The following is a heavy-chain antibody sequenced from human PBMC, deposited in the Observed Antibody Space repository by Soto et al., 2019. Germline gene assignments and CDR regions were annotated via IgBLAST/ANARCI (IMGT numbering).Heavy chain of an antibody. D-gene: IGHD2-2*02. CDR1: GFTFSSYS. V-gene: IGHV3-21*01. CDR3: ARVGYCRSTSCYTGGMDV. CDR2: ISSSSSYI. J-gene: IGHJ6*02. Sequence: EVQLVESGGGLVKPGGSLRLSCAASGFTFSSYSMNWVRQAPGKGLEWVSSISSSSSYIYYADSVKGRFTISRDNAKNALYLQMNSLRAEDTAVYYCARVGYCRSTSCYTGGMDVWGQGTTVTVSS.